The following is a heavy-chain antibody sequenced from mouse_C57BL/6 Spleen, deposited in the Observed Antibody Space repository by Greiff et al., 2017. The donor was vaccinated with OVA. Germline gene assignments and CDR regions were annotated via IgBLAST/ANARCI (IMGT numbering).Heavy chain of an antibody. J-gene: IGHJ1*03. D-gene: IGHD1-1*01. CDR1: GFSLTSYG. Sequence: VQLKESGPGLVQPSQSLSITCTVSGFSLTSYGVHWVRQSPGKGLEWLGVIWSGGSTDYNAAFISRLSISKDNSKSQVFFKMNSLQADDTAIYYCARGGYYYGSSSWYFDVWGTGTTVTVSS. CDR3: ARGGYYYGSSSWYFDV. CDR2: IWSGGST. V-gene: IGHV2-2*01.